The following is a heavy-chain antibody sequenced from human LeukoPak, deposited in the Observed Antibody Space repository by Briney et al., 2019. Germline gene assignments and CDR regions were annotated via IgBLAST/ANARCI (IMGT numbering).Heavy chain of an antibody. J-gene: IGHJ4*02. CDR3: AKEELGIAAAGPFDY. Sequence: PGGSLRLSCAASGFTFSSYGMHWLRQAPGKGLEWVAVISYDGSNKYYADSVKGRFTISRDNSKNTLYLQMNSLRAEDTAVYYCAKEELGIAAAGPFDYWGQGTLVTVSS. CDR1: GFTFSSYG. D-gene: IGHD6-13*01. CDR2: ISYDGSNK. V-gene: IGHV3-30*18.